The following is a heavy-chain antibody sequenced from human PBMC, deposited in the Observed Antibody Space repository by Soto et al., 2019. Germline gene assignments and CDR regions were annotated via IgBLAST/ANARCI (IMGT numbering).Heavy chain of an antibody. CDR3: ARHWDAFDI. J-gene: IGHJ3*02. CDR1: GYSFTSHW. V-gene: IGHV5-51*01. CDR2: INPADSDT. Sequence: EVQLVQSGAEVKKPGESLKISCKGSGYSFTSHWIGWVRQMPGKGLEWMAIINPADSDTRYSPAFQGQVTISADKSISTAHLQWSSLKASDTAIYYCARHWDAFDIWGQGTMVTVSS.